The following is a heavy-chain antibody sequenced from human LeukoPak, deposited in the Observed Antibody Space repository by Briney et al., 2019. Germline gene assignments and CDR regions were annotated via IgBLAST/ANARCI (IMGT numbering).Heavy chain of an antibody. CDR2: MNPNSGNT. CDR1: GYTFTSYD. Sequence: ASVKVSCTASGYTFTSYDINWVRQATGQGLEWMGWMNPNSGNTGYAQKFQGRVTMTRNTSISTAYMELSSLRSEDTDVYYCARVIVVANDAFDIWGQGTMVTVSS. J-gene: IGHJ3*02. D-gene: IGHD3-22*01. CDR3: ARVIVVANDAFDI. V-gene: IGHV1-8*01.